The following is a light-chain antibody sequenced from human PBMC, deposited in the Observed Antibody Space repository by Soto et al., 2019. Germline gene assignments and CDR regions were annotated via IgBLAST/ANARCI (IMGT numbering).Light chain of an antibody. CDR2: EGS. CDR1: SSDVGSYNL. J-gene: IGLJ2*01. V-gene: IGLV2-23*03. CDR3: CSYAGSSTFVV. Sequence: QSALTQPASVSGSPGQSITISCTGTSSDVGSYNLVSWYQQHPGKAPKLMIYEGSKRPSGVSNSFSGSKSGNTASLTISGLQAEDEADYYCCSYAGSSTFVVFGGGTKVTVL.